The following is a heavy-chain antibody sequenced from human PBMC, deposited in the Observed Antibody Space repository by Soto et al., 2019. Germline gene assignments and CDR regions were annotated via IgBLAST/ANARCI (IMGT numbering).Heavy chain of an antibody. Sequence: SETLSLTCAVYGGSFSGYYWSWIRQPPGKGLEWIGEINHSGSTNYNPSLKSRVTISVDTSKNQFSLKLSSVTAADKAVYYCAGGRGRQQLVMSYYYGMDVWGQGTTVT. V-gene: IGHV4-34*01. D-gene: IGHD6-13*01. CDR3: AGGRGRQQLVMSYYYGMDV. CDR2: INHSGST. CDR1: GGSFSGYY. J-gene: IGHJ6*02.